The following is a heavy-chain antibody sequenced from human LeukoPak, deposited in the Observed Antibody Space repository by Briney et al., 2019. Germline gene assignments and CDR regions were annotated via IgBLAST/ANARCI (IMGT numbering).Heavy chain of an antibody. CDR3: ARGYYDYVWGSYRYLGY. D-gene: IGHD3-16*02. V-gene: IGHV4-34*01. CDR2: INNSGST. J-gene: IGHJ4*02. CDR1: GASISSYY. Sequence: NASETLSLTCTVSGASISSYYWSWIRQPPGKGLEWIGEINNSGSTNYNPSLKSRVTISVDTSKNQFSLKLSSVTAADTAVYYCARGYYDYVWGSYRYLGYWGQGTLVTVSS.